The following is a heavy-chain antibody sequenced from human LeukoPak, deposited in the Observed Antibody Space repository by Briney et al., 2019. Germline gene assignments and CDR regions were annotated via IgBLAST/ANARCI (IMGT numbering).Heavy chain of an antibody. Sequence: GGSLRLSCAASGFTFSTYAMHWVRQAPGKGLEWVAVIAYDGSNKYYAESVKGRFSISRDNSKNTLFLQMDSLRPEDTAVYYCARDRGTVGAWPDAYDIWGQRTMVTVSS. CDR2: IAYDGSNK. J-gene: IGHJ3*02. D-gene: IGHD1-26*01. CDR3: ARDRGTVGAWPDAYDI. V-gene: IGHV3-30-3*01. CDR1: GFTFSTYA.